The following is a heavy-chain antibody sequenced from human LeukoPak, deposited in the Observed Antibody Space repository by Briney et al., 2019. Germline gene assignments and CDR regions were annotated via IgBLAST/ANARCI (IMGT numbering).Heavy chain of an antibody. J-gene: IGHJ6*02. CDR2: ISHDGSNK. D-gene: IGHD6-19*01. CDR3: ARDSGYSSGWGPYYYGMDV. V-gene: IGHV3-30-3*01. CDR1: GFTFSSYA. Sequence: GRSLRLSCAASGFTFSSYAMHWVRQAPGKGLEWVAVISHDGSNKYYADSVKGRFTISRDNSNNTLYLQMNSLRGEDTAVHYCARDSGYSSGWGPYYYGMDVWGQGTTVTVSS.